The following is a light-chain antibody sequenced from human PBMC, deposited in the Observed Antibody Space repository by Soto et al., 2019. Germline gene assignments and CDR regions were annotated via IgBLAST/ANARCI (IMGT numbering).Light chain of an antibody. CDR3: QQRRVWPLT. J-gene: IGKJ4*01. CDR2: DSS. Sequence: VLTQSPAILSLSPGEGATLSCRASQSFSNYLAWYQLRPGQAPRLLIYDSSNRATGIPARFSASGSGTDFTLTISSLEPEDFAVYYCQQRRVWPLTFGGGTKVEIK. V-gene: IGKV3-11*01. CDR1: QSFSNY.